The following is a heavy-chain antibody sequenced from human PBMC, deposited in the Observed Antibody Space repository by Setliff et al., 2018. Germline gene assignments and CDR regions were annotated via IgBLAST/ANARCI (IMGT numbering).Heavy chain of an antibody. J-gene: IGHJ4*02. Sequence: ASVKVSCKASGYTFTDHYLYWVRQAPGQGLEWMGIINPSGGLTRYAQKFQGKVTMTRDTSTSTVHMEVRSLRAEDTAVYFCAKSPVAYCSGAVCYPFDYWGQGTQVTVSS. D-gene: IGHD2-8*02. V-gene: IGHV1-46*01. CDR2: INPSGGLT. CDR1: GYTFTDHY. CDR3: AKSPVAYCSGAVCYPFDY.